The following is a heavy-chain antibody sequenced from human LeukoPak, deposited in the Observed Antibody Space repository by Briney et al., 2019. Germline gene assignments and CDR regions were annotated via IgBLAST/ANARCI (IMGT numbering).Heavy chain of an antibody. V-gene: IGHV4-59*01. CDR1: GGSISSYY. J-gene: IGHJ5*02. CDR3: ARGSDSGYDKIENWFDP. CDR2: IYYSGST. Sequence: SETLSLPCTGSGGSISSYYWSWIRQPPGEGLEWIGYIYYSGSTNYNPSLKSRVTISVDTSKNPFSLKLSSVTAADTAVYYCARGSDSGYDKIENWFDPWGQGTLVTVSS. D-gene: IGHD5-12*01.